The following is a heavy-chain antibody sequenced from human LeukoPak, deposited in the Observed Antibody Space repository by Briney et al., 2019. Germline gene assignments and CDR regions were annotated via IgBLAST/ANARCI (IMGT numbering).Heavy chain of an antibody. V-gene: IGHV1-2*02. CDR1: GYSFATYY. CDR3: ARDPSHFYYTDV. Sequence: ASVKVSCKASGYSFATYYIHWVRQAPGQRLEWMGWINPRSGGTKYAQRFQDRFTMTRDTSINTAYMELSRLTSDDAAVYFCARDPSHFYYTDVWGKGTSVTVSS. D-gene: IGHD6-6*01. CDR2: INPRSGGT. J-gene: IGHJ6*03.